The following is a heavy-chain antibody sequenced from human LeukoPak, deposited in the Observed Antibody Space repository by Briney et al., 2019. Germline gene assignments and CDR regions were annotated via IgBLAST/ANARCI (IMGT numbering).Heavy chain of an antibody. Sequence: GGSLRLSCAASGFTFNTYAMSWVRQAPGQGLEWVSAISGSGDGTYYADSVKGRFTISRDNSKNTLYLHMNSLRAEDTAVYYCAKDLSGYELGYWGQGTLVTVSS. D-gene: IGHD5-12*01. CDR2: ISGSGDGT. J-gene: IGHJ4*02. CDR3: AKDLSGYELGY. CDR1: GFTFNTYA. V-gene: IGHV3-23*01.